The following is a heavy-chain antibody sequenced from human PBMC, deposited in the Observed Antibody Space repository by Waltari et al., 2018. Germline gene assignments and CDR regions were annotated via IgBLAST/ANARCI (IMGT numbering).Heavy chain of an antibody. J-gene: IGHJ4*02. CDR1: GFMFSSYA. V-gene: IGHV3-21*06. Sequence: EVQLAESGGGLVQLGGSLRLSCVAFGFMFSSYAMTGVRTAPGKGLEWVASVSGPSTYTFYSDSVKGRFTISRDNAKNSVFLQMNGLRDDDTAIYYCAKEGLGGDRQFDYWGQGTLVRVSS. CDR3: AKEGLGGDRQFDY. CDR2: VSGPSTYT. D-gene: IGHD2-21*02.